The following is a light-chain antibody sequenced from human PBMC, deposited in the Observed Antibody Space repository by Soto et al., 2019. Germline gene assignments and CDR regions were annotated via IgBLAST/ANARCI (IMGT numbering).Light chain of an antibody. Sequence: EIVLTQSPATLSLSPGERATLSCRASQSVSSYLAWYQQKPGQAPRLLIYDASNRATGIPGRFSGSGSGTYLTLTISGLEPEDFATYYSLQLVSYPLTHGQGTRLEIK. J-gene: IGKJ5*01. CDR1: QSVSSY. CDR2: DAS. CDR3: LQLVSYPLT. V-gene: IGKV3-11*01.